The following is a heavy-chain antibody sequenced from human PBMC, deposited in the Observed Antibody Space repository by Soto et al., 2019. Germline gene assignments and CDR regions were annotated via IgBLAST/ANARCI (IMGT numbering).Heavy chain of an antibody. CDR1: GVSIRSTSYY. V-gene: IGHV4-39*01. Sequence: QLQLQESGPGLVKPSETLSLICNVSGVSIRSTSYYWTWIRQPPGKGLEWIGTIYFSGSTFYNPSLKSRVSISVDTSKNQFSPNLTSVTDGDTAEYYCARHGSYWGQGTLVTVSS. CDR3: ARHGSY. J-gene: IGHJ4*02. CDR2: IYFSGST.